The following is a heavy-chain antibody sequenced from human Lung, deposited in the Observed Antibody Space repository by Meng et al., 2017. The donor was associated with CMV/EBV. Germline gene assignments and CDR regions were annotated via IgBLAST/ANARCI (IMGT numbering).Heavy chain of an antibody. Sequence: GESLKISCAASGFTFSSYGMHWVRQAPGKGLEWVAFIRYDGSNKYYADSVKGRFTISRDNSKNTLYLQMNSLRAEDTAVYYCSIYCSGGSCYSDAFDIWGQGTMVTVS. J-gene: IGHJ3*02. CDR2: IRYDGSNK. V-gene: IGHV3-30*02. D-gene: IGHD2-15*01. CDR1: GFTFSSYG. CDR3: SIYCSGGSCYSDAFDI.